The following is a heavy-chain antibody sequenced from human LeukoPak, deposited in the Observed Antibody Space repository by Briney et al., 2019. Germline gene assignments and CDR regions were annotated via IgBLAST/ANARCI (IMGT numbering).Heavy chain of an antibody. Sequence: PGGSLRLSCAASGFIFSNYPMHWIRQAPGKGLEFVAAIDRDGGTIDYANSVKGRFTMSRDNSKNTMYLQMGSLRPEDMGVYYCARDGRGAPYAYGYWGQGTLVTVSS. D-gene: IGHD5-12*01. CDR3: ARDGRGAPYAYGY. CDR2: IDRDGGTI. CDR1: GFIFSNYP. J-gene: IGHJ4*02. V-gene: IGHV3-64*01.